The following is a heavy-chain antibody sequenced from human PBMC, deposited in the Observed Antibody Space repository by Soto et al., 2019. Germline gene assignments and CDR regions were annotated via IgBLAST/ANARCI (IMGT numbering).Heavy chain of an antibody. D-gene: IGHD2-15*01. CDR1: GSGFIGSG. CDR3: SADRPDIGVGWWV. V-gene: IGHV1-58*02. Sequence: ASVKVSCKASGSGFIGSGIQWVRQAHGQRLEWIGWIVVASGQTNYAQNFRGRVAITRDTSTATAYIELTGLTSEDTAVHFCSADRPDIGVGWWVWGQGTTVTVSS. J-gene: IGHJ6*02. CDR2: IVVASGQT.